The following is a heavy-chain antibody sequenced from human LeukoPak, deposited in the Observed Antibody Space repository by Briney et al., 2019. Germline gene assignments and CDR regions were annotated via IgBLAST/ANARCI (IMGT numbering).Heavy chain of an antibody. Sequence: GGSLRLSCGAPGFTFSSYAMSWVRQAPGKGLEWVSSISSSGSYIYYAGSVKGRFTISRDNAKNSLCLQMNSLRAEDTAVYYCTRVVSVAWSERRPGYYYMDVWGTGTTVTVSS. CDR1: GFTFSSYA. CDR2: ISSSGSYI. CDR3: TRVVSVAWSERRPGYYYMDV. V-gene: IGHV3-21*01. J-gene: IGHJ6*03. D-gene: IGHD1-1*01.